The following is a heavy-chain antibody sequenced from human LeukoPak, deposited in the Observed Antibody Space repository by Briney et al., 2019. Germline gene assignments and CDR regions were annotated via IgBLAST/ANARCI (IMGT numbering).Heavy chain of an antibody. D-gene: IGHD3-3*01. Sequence: SETLSLTCTVSGGSIRSNTNYWGWNSSNYWGWIRQPPGKGLEWIGSIHYSGTTYYNPSLQSRLTISVDTSKNQFSLKLSSVTAADTAVYYCARGGYYDFWSGYYGYFDYWGQGTLVTVSS. J-gene: IGHJ4*02. V-gene: IGHV4-39*07. CDR1: GGSIRSNTNYWGWNSSNY. CDR2: IHYSGTT. CDR3: ARGGYYDFWSGYYGYFDY.